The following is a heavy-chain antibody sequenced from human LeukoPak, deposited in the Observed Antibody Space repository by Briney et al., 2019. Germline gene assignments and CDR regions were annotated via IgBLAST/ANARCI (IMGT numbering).Heavy chain of an antibody. V-gene: IGHV1-46*01. Sequence: ASVKVSCKASGYTFINYFMHWVRQAPGQGLEWMGIINPSDGSISCAQKFQGRVTMTRDTSTSRVYMELSSLRSEDTAVYYCARVGGYSYGSPPDAFDIWGQGTMVTVSS. CDR2: INPSDGSI. CDR3: ARVGGYSYGSPPDAFDI. J-gene: IGHJ3*02. D-gene: IGHD5-18*01. CDR1: GYTFINYF.